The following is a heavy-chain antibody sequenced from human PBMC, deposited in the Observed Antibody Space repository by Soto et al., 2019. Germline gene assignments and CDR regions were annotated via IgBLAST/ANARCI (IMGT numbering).Heavy chain of an antibody. CDR3: ARSSGGNFGIIIEGSNWFDP. Sequence: QVQLVQSGAEVKRPGASVKVSCKAPGDTFTSYYLNWVRQAPGQGLEWMGVINPHGGSTKYAQKFQGRITMTRDTSRSTVYMELSSLRSDDTAIYYCARSSGGNFGIIIEGSNWFDPWGQGTLLTVSS. D-gene: IGHD3-3*01. J-gene: IGHJ5*02. CDR2: INPHGGST. V-gene: IGHV1-46*01. CDR1: GDTFTSYY.